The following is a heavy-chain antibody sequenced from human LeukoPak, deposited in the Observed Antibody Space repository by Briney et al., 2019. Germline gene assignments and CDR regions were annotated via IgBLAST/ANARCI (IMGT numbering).Heavy chain of an antibody. CDR1: GYTFTSYA. J-gene: IGHJ4*02. V-gene: IGHV7-4-1*02. D-gene: IGHD3-3*01. Sequence: ASVKVSCKASGYTFTSYAMHWVRQAPGQGLEWMGWINTNTGNPTYAQGFTGRFVFSLDTSVSTAYLQISSLKAEDTAVYYCARRRAYYDFWSGYYNPHEFDYWGQGTLVTVSS. CDR2: INTNTGNP. CDR3: ARRRAYYDFWSGYYNPHEFDY.